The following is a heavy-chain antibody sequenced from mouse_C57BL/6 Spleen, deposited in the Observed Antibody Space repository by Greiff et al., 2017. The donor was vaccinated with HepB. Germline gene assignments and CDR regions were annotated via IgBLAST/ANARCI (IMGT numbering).Heavy chain of an antibody. J-gene: IGHJ3*01. CDR2: ISSGGDYI. Sequence: EVQLVESGEGLVKPGGSLKLSCAASGFTFSSYAMSWVRQTPEKRLEWVAYISSGGDYIYYADTVKGRFTISRDNARNTLYLQMSSLKSEDTAMYYCTREGDGSSQFAYWGQGTLVTVSA. CDR1: GFTFSSYA. D-gene: IGHD1-1*01. CDR3: TREGDGSSQFAY. V-gene: IGHV5-9-1*02.